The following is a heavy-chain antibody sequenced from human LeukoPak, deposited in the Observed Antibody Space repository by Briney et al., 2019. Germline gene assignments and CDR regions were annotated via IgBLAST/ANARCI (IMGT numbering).Heavy chain of an antibody. CDR2: ITYEGSHK. CDR3: AKDRSSSSSYFDY. Sequence: PGGSLRLSWAASGFTFSTYAMHWVRQAPGKGLEWVAIITYEGSHKYYADSVKGRFTISRDNSKNTLYLQMNSLNAEDTAVYYRAKDRSSSSSYFDYWGQGTLVTVSS. J-gene: IGHJ4*02. D-gene: IGHD6-6*01. CDR1: GFTFSTYA. V-gene: IGHV3-30*18.